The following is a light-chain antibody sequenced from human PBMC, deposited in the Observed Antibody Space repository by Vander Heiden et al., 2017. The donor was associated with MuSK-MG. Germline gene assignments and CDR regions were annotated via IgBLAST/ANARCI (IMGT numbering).Light chain of an antibody. V-gene: IGLV1-40*01. J-gene: IGLJ3*02. Sequence: QSVLTPPPSVSAAPGQRVPLSCTGSNSNIGANCAVHWYQQLSGTAPKLLISGNSNRPSGVPDRFPGSKSGTSASLAITGLQAEDEATYYCQSYDTTLTVVFGGGTKLTVL. CDR3: QSYDTTLTVV. CDR2: GNS. CDR1: NSNIGANCA.